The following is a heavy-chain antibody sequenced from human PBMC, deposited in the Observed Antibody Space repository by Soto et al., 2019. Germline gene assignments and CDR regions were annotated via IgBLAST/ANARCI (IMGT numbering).Heavy chain of an antibody. V-gene: IGHV3-33*01. CDR2: IWYDGSNK. CDR3: ARDRWSSSWSGLDY. Sequence: QVQLVESGGGVVQPGRSLRLSCAASGFTFSSYGMHWVRQAPGKGLEWVAIIWYDGSNKYYADAVKGRFTISRDNSKNTLYRQMNSLRAEDTAVYYCARDRWSSSWSGLDYWGQGTLVTVSS. J-gene: IGHJ4*02. D-gene: IGHD6-13*01. CDR1: GFTFSSYG.